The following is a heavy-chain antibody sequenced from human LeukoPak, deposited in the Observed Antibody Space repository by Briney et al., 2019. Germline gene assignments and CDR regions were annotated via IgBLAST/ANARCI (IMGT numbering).Heavy chain of an antibody. CDR2: ISTSGRAT. J-gene: IGHJ4*02. V-gene: IGHV3-23*01. CDR1: GFAFSTYA. D-gene: IGHD2-15*01. CDR3: ARDQGYFDY. Sequence: AGGSLRLSCAASGFAFSTYAMTWVRQAPEKGLQWVSTISTSGRATYYADSVEGRFTISRDNSKNTLYLQMNSLRADGTAVYYCARDQGYFDYWGQGTLVTVSS.